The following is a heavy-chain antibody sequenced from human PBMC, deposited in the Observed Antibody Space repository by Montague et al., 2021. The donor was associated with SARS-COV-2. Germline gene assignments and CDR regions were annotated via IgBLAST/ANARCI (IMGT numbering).Heavy chain of an antibody. V-gene: IGHV4-39*01. CDR2: ISYTGST. CDR3: ARHKRWRIAAAGRDFDY. D-gene: IGHD6-13*01. CDR1: GGSISSNLFY. J-gene: IGHJ4*02. Sequence: SETLSLTCTVSGGSISSNLFYWGWIRQTPGKGLEWMGDISYTGSTYYNPSLKSRVTVAVDTSKNQFSLKLSSVTAADTAVYYCARHKRWRIAAAGRDFDYWGQGTLVTVSS.